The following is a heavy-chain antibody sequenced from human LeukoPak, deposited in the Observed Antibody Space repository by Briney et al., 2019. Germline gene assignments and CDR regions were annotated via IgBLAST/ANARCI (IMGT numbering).Heavy chain of an antibody. CDR2: INYSGST. J-gene: IGHJ6*02. V-gene: IGHV4-34*01. Sequence: PSETLSLTCAVYGGSFSGYYWSWIRQPPGKGLEWIGEINYSGSTNYNPSLKCRVTISVDTSKNQFSLKLSSVTAADTAVYYCARDRRRPRTYYGMDVWGQGTTVTVSS. D-gene: IGHD1-1*01. CDR3: ARDRRRPRTYYGMDV. CDR1: GGSFSGYY.